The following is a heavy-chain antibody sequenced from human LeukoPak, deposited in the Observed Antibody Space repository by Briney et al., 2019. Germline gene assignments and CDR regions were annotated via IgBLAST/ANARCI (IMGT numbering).Heavy chain of an antibody. Sequence: ASVKVSCKASGYTFTGYYMHWVRQAPGQGLEWMGWINPNSGGTNYAQKFQGRVTMTRDTSISTAYMELSRLRSDDTAVYYCARDLLGYSSGWYSVNYWDQGTLVTVSS. J-gene: IGHJ4*02. CDR1: GYTFTGYY. D-gene: IGHD6-19*01. V-gene: IGHV1-2*02. CDR2: INPNSGGT. CDR3: ARDLLGYSSGWYSVNY.